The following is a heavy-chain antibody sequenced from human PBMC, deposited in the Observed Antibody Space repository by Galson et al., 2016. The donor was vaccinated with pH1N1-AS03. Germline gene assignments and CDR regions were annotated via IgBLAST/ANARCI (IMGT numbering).Heavy chain of an antibody. J-gene: IGHJ6*02. D-gene: IGHD3-3*01. CDR1: GDSFSSYA. CDR3: ARFDGNFDVWRGRFYYGMDV. Sequence: SVKVSCKASGDSFSSYAFTWVRLAPGQGLEWMGGIIPIFGKPQYAQKFQGRVSITADDSTYTVFMEVNRLTSEDTAVYYCARFDGNFDVWRGRFYYGMDVWGQGTT. CDR2: IIPIFGKP. V-gene: IGHV1-69*13.